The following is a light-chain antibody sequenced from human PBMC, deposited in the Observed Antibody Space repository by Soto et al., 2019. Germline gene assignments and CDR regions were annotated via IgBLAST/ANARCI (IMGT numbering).Light chain of an antibody. V-gene: IGKV3-20*01. CDR1: QSVSSNY. J-gene: IGKJ4*01. CDR3: QRYGSSPPLT. CDR2: GAS. Sequence: EIVLMQSPGTLSLSPGERATLSCRASQSVSSNYLAWYQQKPGQAPRLLIDGASRRATGIPDRFTGSGSGTYFNLTISRMEPEDIAVYYCQRYGSSPPLTFGGGTRVEI.